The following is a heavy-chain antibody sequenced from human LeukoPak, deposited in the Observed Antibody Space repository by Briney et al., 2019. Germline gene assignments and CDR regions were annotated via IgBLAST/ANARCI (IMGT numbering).Heavy chain of an antibody. V-gene: IGHV4-39*07. CDR1: GGSISTSNYY. J-gene: IGHJ1*01. CDR2: INHSGST. CDR3: ASRHARSGSYYQH. Sequence: SETLSLTCTVSGGSISTSNYYWGWIRQPPGKGLEWIGEINHSGSTNYNPSLKSRVTISVDTSKNQFSLKLSSVTAADTAVYYCASRHARSGSYYQHWGQGTLVTVSS. D-gene: IGHD1-26*01.